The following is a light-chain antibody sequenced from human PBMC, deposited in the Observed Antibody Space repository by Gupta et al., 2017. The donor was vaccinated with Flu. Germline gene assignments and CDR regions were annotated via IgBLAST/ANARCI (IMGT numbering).Light chain of an antibody. CDR3: MQALQTPPT. CDR1: QSLLHRNGYNY. V-gene: IGKV2-28*01. Sequence: SSCRSSQSLLHRNGYNYLDWYLQKPGQSPRFLIYLGSTRASGVPDRFSGSGSGTDFTLKISRVEAEDVGVYYCMQALQTPPTFGQGTRLEIK. J-gene: IGKJ5*01. CDR2: LGS.